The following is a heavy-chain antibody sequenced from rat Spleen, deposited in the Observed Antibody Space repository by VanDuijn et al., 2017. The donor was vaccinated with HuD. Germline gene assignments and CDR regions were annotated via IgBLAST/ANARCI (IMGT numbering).Heavy chain of an antibody. J-gene: IGHJ3*01. V-gene: IGHV5-31*01. CDR2: ITNTCGAT. CDR1: GFTFNNYW. CDR3: TTQWELYH. D-gene: IGHD1-7*01. Sequence: EVQLVESGGGLVQPGRSLRLSCVASGFTFNNYWMTWIRQAPGKGQEWFASITNTCGATFYPHSVKGRFPISRDDAKSTVYLQINSLRSEDTANYYCTTQWELYHWGQGTLVTVSS.